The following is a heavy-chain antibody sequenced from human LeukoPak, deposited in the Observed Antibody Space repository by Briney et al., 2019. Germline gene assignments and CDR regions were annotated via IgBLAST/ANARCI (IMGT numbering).Heavy chain of an antibody. V-gene: IGHV3-7*01. D-gene: IGHD3-10*01. CDR3: ASSPVLLWFGGEINWFDP. CDR2: IKQDGSEK. J-gene: IGHJ5*02. Sequence: GGSLRLSCAASGFTFSSYWMSWVRQAPGKGLEWVANIKQDGSEKYYVDSVKGRFTISRDNAKNSLYLQMNSLRAEATAVYYCASSPVLLWFGGEINWFDPWGQGTLVTVSS. CDR1: GFTFSSYW.